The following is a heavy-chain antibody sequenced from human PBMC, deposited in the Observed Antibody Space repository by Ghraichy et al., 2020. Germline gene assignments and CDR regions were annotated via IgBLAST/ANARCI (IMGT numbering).Heavy chain of an antibody. V-gene: IGHV4-34*01. CDR2: INHSGST. CDR3: ARGRSWAN. CDR1: GGSFSGYY. Sequence: SETLSLTCAVYGGSFSGYYWSWIRQPPGKGLEWIGEINHSGSTNYNPSLKSRVTISVDTSKNQFSLKLSSVTAADTAVYYCARGRSWANWGQGTLVTVSS. J-gene: IGHJ4*02. D-gene: IGHD7-27*01.